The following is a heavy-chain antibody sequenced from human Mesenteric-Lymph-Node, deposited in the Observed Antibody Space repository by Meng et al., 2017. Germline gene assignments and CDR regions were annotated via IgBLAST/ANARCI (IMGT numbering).Heavy chain of an antibody. D-gene: IGHD6-6*01. V-gene: IGHV1-69*13. Sequence: SVKVSCKASGYTFSAFAISWVRQAPGQGLEWMGGIIPYLGRPNYAQKFQGRVTISADESTSTAYMELNSLRSEDTAVYFCARAGGLDSSPTTWGQGTLVTVSS. CDR2: IIPYLGRP. CDR1: GYTFSAFA. J-gene: IGHJ5*02. CDR3: ARAGGLDSSPTT.